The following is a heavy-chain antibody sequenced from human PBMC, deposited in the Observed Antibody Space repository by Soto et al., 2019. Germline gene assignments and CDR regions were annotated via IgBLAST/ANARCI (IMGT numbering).Heavy chain of an antibody. CDR3: AAVESSPNYYFDY. D-gene: IGHD2-2*01. CDR2: IYYSGST. Sequence: SETLSLTCTVSGGSISSYYWSWIRQPPGKGLEWIGYIYYSGSTNYNPSLKSRVTISVDTSKNQFSLKLSSVTAADTAVYYCAAVESSPNYYFDYWGQGTLVTVSS. J-gene: IGHJ4*02. V-gene: IGHV4-59*01. CDR1: GGSISSYY.